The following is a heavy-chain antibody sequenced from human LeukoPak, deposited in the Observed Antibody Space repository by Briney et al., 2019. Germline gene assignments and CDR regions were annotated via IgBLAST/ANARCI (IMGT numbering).Heavy chain of an antibody. D-gene: IGHD3-16*01. CDR1: GVSITSGSYY. CDR2: VHSSGDI. CDR3: ARGASPKDAVFFDY. V-gene: IGHV4-61*02. J-gene: IGHJ4*02. Sequence: AQTLSLTCSVSGVSITSGSYYWGWIRQSAGKGLEWIGRVHSSGDIYHNAAFRSRAAVSADASKNQFSLQLNSVTAADTAVYYCARGASPKDAVFFDYWGQGALITVSS.